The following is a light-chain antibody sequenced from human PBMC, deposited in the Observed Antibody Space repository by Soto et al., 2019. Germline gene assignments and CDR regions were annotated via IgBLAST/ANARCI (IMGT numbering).Light chain of an antibody. V-gene: IGLV2-14*01. CDR1: SSDVGGYNY. CDR3: SSYTSSSTPYV. J-gene: IGLJ1*01. CDR2: EVS. Sequence: QPASVSGSPGQSITISCTGTSSDVGGYNYVSWYQQHPGKAPKLMIYEVSNRPSGVSNRFSGSKSGNTASLTISGLQAEDEADYYCSSYTSSSTPYVFGTGTKLTVL.